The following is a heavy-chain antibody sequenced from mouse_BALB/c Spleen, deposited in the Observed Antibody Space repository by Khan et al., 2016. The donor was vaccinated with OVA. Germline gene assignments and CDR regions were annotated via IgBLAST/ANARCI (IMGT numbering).Heavy chain of an antibody. CDR3: ARDGSRYNYAMDY. Sequence: EVQLQESGPGLVKPSQSLSLTCTVTGYSITSDYAWNWIRQFPGNKLEWMGYISSSGSTNYNPALKSRISITRETSKNQFFLQLNYVTTEDTARYYCARDGSRYNYAMDYWGQGTSVSVSS. D-gene: IGHD2-3*01. CDR1: GYSITSDYA. J-gene: IGHJ4*01. V-gene: IGHV3-2*02. CDR2: ISSSGST.